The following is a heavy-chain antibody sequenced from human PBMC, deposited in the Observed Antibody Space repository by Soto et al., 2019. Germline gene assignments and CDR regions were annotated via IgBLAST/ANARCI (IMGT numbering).Heavy chain of an antibody. V-gene: IGHV3-11*01. J-gene: IGHJ4*02. CDR1: GFTFSDYY. CDR3: ARDRVYGDYNTNFDY. CDR2: ISSSGSTI. D-gene: IGHD4-17*01. Sequence: GGSLRLSCAGSGFTFSDYYMSWIRQAPGRGLEWVSYISSSGSTIYYADSVKGRFTISRDNAKNSLYLQMNSLRAEDTAVYYCARDRVYGDYNTNFDYWGQGTLVTVSS.